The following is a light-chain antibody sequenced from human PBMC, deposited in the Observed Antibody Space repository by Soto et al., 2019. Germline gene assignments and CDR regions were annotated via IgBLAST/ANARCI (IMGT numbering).Light chain of an antibody. CDR2: DVS. V-gene: IGLV2-14*01. J-gene: IGLJ2*01. CDR1: SSDVGGYNY. Sequence: QSALTQPASVSGAPGQAITISCSGTSSDVGGYNYVSWHQQHPSKAPKLIIYDVSNRPSGISNRFSGSRAGNTASLTISGLQAEDEAEYYCSSHGGSRTLVVFGGGTKLTVL. CDR3: SSHGGSRTLVV.